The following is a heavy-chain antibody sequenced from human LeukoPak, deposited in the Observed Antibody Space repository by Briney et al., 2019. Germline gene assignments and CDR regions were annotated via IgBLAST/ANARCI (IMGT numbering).Heavy chain of an antibody. D-gene: IGHD3-22*01. CDR2: ISAYNGNT. V-gene: IGHV1-18*01. CDR1: GYTFTSYG. CDR3: AREFVPYYYDSSGHSGVDY. J-gene: IGHJ4*02. Sequence: ASVKVSCKASGYTFTSYGISWVRQAPGQGLEWMGRISAYNGNTNYAQKFQGRVTMTTDTSTSTAFMELRSLRSDDTAVYYCAREFVPYYYDSSGHSGVDYWGQGTLVTVSS.